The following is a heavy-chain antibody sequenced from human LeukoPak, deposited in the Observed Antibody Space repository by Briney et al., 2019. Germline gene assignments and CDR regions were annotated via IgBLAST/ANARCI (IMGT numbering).Heavy chain of an antibody. V-gene: IGHV4-34*01. CDR1: GGSFSGYY. D-gene: IGHD6-13*01. J-gene: IGHJ2*01. CDR2: INHSGST. Sequence: SETLSLTCAVYGGSFSGYYWSWIHQPPGKGLEWIGEINHSGSTNYNPSLKSRVTISVDTSKNQFSLKLSSVTAADTAVYYCARGARIAAVYWYFDLWGRGTLVTVSS. CDR3: ARGARIAAVYWYFDL.